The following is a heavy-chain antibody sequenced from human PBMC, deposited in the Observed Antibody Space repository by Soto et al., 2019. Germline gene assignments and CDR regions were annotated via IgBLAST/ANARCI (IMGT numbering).Heavy chain of an antibody. V-gene: IGHV4-39*01. J-gene: IGHJ4*02. D-gene: IGHD5-12*01. CDR1: GGSISSSSYY. CDR3: ASGHSGYDYGVDY. Sequence: SETLSLTCTVSGGSISSSSYYWGWIRQPPGKGLEWIGSIYYSGSTYYNPSLKSRVTISVDTSKNQFSLKLSSVTAADTAVYYCASGHSGYDYGVDYWGQGTLVTVSS. CDR2: IYYSGST.